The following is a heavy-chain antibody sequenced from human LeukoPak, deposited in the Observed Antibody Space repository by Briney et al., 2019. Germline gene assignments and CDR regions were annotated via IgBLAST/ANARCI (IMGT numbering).Heavy chain of an antibody. V-gene: IGHV4-59*01. CDR1: GGSISSYY. Sequence: SETLSLTCTVSGGSISSYYWSWIRQPPGKGLEWIGYIYYSGSTNYNPSLKSRVTISVGTSKNQFSLKLSSVTAADTAVYYCARGGYSYGYGFGSWFDPWGQGTLVTVSS. D-gene: IGHD5-18*01. CDR3: ARGGYSYGYGFGSWFDP. J-gene: IGHJ5*02. CDR2: IYYSGST.